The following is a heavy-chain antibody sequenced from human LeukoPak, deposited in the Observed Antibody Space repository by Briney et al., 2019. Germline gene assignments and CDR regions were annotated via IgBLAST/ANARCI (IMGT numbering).Heavy chain of an antibody. D-gene: IGHD3-22*01. CDR3: ARVVLDHYYDSSGYLGTLDY. CDR2: IIAYNTTA. CDR1: GYTFTNYG. V-gene: IGHV1-18*01. Sequence: GASVKVSCKASGYTFTNYGISWVRQAPGQGLEWMGRIIAYNTTAKYAQKIQGRVAMTTDTSTSTAYMELRSLRSDDTAVYYCARVVLDHYYDSSGYLGTLDYWGQGTLVTVSS. J-gene: IGHJ4*02.